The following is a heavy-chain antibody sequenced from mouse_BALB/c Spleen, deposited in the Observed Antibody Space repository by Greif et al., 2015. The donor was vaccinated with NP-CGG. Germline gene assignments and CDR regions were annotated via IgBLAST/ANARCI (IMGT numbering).Heavy chain of an antibody. J-gene: IGHJ2*01. V-gene: IGHV1-4*01. CDR1: GYTFTSYT. CDR2: INPSSGYT. CDR3: AREYYGSTSFDY. D-gene: IGHD1-1*01. Sequence: QVQLQQSGAELARPGASVKMSCKASGYTFTSYTMYWVKQRPGQGLEWIGYINPSSGYTNYNQKFKDKATLTADKSSSTAYMQLSSLTSEDSAVYYCAREYYGSTSFDYWGQGTTLTVSS.